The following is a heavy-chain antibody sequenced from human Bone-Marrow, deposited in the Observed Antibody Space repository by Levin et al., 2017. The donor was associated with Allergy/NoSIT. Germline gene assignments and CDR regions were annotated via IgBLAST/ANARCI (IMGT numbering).Heavy chain of an antibody. J-gene: IGHJ4*02. CDR3: TKDIHYYDSGTYV. Sequence: GGSLRLSCAASGFTFSDYYMSWIRQAPGKGLEWVSYISSSGNTIYYADSVKGRFTISRDNAKNSLYLQMNSLRDEDTDVYYCTKDIHYYDSGTYVWGQGTLVTVSS. CDR2: ISSSGNTI. CDR1: GFTFSDYY. V-gene: IGHV3-11*01. D-gene: IGHD3-22*01.